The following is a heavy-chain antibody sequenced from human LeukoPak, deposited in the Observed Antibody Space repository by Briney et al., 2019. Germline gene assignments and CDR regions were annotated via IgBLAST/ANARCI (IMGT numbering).Heavy chain of an antibody. CDR1: GFTFSSYA. D-gene: IGHD3-10*01. Sequence: GGSLRLSCAASGFTFSSYAMHWVRQAPGKGLEWVAVISYDGSNKYYADSVKGRFTISRDNSKNKLYLKMNSLRAEDTAVYYCARDQMVRGVKGDMDYYYGMDVWGQGTTVTVSS. CDR2: ISYDGSNK. J-gene: IGHJ6*02. CDR3: ARDQMVRGVKGDMDYYYGMDV. V-gene: IGHV3-30*04.